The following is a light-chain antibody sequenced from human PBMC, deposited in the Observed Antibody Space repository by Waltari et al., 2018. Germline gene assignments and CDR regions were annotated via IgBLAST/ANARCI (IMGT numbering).Light chain of an antibody. CDR1: ESLGHN. CDR2: GGY. V-gene: IGKV3-15*01. CDR3: QQYNKGWT. Sequence: EIVLTQSPATLPVSPGERATLSCRATESLGHNIAWYQAKPGQAPRLLIYGGYTRATGVPARFSGSGSATEFTLTISSLQSEDFAIYYCQQYNKGWTFGQGTKLEIK. J-gene: IGKJ1*01.